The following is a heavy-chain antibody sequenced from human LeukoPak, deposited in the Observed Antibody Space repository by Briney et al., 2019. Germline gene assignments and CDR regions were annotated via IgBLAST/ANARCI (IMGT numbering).Heavy chain of an antibody. J-gene: IGHJ4*01. V-gene: IGHV3-7*05. CDR1: GFTFSSYW. CDR3: ASQFWWTAVTATALDY. CDR2: IKEDGSEK. D-gene: IGHD2-21*02. Sequence: GGSLRLSCAASGFTFSSYWMSWVRQAPRKGLEWEANIKEDGSEKYYVDSVKGRFTISRDNAKNSLYLQMNSLRPEDTAVYYCASQFWWTAVTATALDYWGHGTLVTVSS.